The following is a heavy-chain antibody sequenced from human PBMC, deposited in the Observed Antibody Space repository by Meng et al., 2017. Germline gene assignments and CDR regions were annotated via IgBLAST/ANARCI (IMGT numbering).Heavy chain of an antibody. CDR1: GYTLSSDG. CDR2: INTYNGKT. Sequence: QGQLVPSGAEVKKPGASVKGSCEASGYTLSSDGFSWVRQAPGQGLEWLGWINTYNGKTDYAQKFQGRITMTTDTFTSTAYMELRNLRSDDTAVYYCATRGNPYLNCWGQGTLVTVSS. J-gene: IGHJ4*02. CDR3: ATRGNPYLNC. V-gene: IGHV1-18*01.